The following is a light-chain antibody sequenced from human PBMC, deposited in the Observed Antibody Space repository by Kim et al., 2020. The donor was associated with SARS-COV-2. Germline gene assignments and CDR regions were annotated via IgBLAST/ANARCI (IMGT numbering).Light chain of an antibody. Sequence: DIQMTQPPSSLSASVGDRVTITCRASESISTYLNWYQQKPGKAPKLLIYATSTLQSGVPSRFSGSGSGTDFTLTISSLHPEDFATYFCQQSYSTLRWTFGQGTKVDIK. J-gene: IGKJ1*01. CDR2: ATS. CDR1: ESISTY. CDR3: QQSYSTLRWT. V-gene: IGKV1-39*01.